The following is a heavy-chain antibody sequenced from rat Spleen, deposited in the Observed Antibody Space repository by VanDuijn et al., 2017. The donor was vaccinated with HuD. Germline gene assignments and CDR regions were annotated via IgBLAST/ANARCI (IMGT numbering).Heavy chain of an antibody. V-gene: IGHV1-47*01. CDR1: GYTFTSNH. J-gene: IGHJ2*01. CDR2: INPGSGGT. CDR3: ARGANVYFGLAYFDY. Sequence: QVQLQQSGAELVKPGTSVRLSCKASGYTFTSNHMNWIKQTTGQGLEWIGIINPGSGGTNYNVKFKDKASLTVDKSSSTAFMQLSTLTPEDSAVYYCARGANVYFGLAYFDYWGQGVMVTVSS. D-gene: IGHD1-6*01.